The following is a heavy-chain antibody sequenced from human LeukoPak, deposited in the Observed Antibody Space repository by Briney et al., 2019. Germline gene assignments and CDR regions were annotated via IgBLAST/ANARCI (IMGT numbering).Heavy chain of an antibody. J-gene: IGHJ3*02. Sequence: ASVKVSCKASGYTFTSYDINWVRRATGQGLEWMGWMNPNSGNTGYAQKFQGRVTMTRNTSISTAYMELSSLRSEDTAVYYCARGVQRQSRYAFDIWGQGTMVTVSS. D-gene: IGHD6-25*01. CDR2: MNPNSGNT. CDR3: ARGVQRQSRYAFDI. V-gene: IGHV1-8*01. CDR1: GYTFTSYD.